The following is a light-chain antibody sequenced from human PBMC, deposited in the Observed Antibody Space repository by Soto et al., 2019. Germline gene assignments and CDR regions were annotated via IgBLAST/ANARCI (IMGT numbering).Light chain of an antibody. V-gene: IGLV2-14*01. Sequence: QSALTQPASVSGSPGQSITISCTGTSRDVGGYNSVSWYQQHPGKAPKLMIYEVTNRPSGVSNRFSGSKSGNTASLTISGLPAEDEADYYCSSYTSGSALYVFGTGTKVTVL. CDR3: SSYTSGSALYV. CDR2: EVT. CDR1: SRDVGGYNS. J-gene: IGLJ1*01.